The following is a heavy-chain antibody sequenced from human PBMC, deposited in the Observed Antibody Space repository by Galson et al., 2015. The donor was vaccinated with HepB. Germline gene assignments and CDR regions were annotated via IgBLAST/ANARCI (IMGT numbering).Heavy chain of an antibody. Sequence: SLRLSCAASGFTFSVYNMNWVRQAPGKGLEWVSSISISGASIHYADSVRGRFTISRDNAMNSMYLQMNSLRAEDTAVYFCVVNMKRGTSDYWGQGTRVTVSS. V-gene: IGHV3-21*01. J-gene: IGHJ4*02. CDR1: GFTFSVYN. D-gene: IGHD1-1*01. CDR2: ISISGASI. CDR3: VVNMKRGTSDY.